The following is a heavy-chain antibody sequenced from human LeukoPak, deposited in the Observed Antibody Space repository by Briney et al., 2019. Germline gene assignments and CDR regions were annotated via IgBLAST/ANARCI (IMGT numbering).Heavy chain of an antibody. CDR1: GFTFSSYS. Sequence: GGSLRLSCAASGFTFSSYSMNWVRQAPGKGLEWVSSISSSSSYIYYADSVKGRFTISRDNAKDSLYLQMNSLRAEDTAVYCCAMGVGSTDEYWGQGTLVTVST. D-gene: IGHD1-26*01. V-gene: IGHV3-21*01. CDR3: AMGVGSTDEY. CDR2: ISSSSSYI. J-gene: IGHJ4*02.